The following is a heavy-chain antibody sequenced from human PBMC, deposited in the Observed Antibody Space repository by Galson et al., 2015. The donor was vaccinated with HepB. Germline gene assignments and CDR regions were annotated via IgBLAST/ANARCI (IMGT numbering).Heavy chain of an antibody. V-gene: IGHV3-30-3*01. D-gene: IGHD1-26*01. CDR1: GFTFNSYA. Sequence: SLRLSCAGSGFTFNSYAFHWVRQAPGKGLEWVAVISYDGNNKYYADSVKGRFTISRDNSKSTLYLQMNSLRPEDTAVYYCAREPAPPSLGSNWFDPWGQGTLVTVSS. CDR3: AREPAPPSLGSNWFDP. J-gene: IGHJ5*02. CDR2: ISYDGNNK.